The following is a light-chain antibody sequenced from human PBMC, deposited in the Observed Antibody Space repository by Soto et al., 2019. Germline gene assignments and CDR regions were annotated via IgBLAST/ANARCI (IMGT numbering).Light chain of an antibody. J-gene: IGKJ3*01. CDR1: QSVSSN. CDR2: GAS. Sequence: IVMTQSPATLSVSAGERATLSCRASQSVSSNLAWYQQKPGQAPRLLIYGASTRATGIPDRFSGRGSGTDFALTISRLEPEDFAVYYCQHYGSSLPITFGPGTKVDIK. CDR3: QHYGSSLPIT. V-gene: IGKV3-20*01.